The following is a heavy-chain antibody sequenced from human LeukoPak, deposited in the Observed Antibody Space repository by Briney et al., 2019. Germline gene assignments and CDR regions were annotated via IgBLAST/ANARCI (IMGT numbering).Heavy chain of an antibody. CDR3: ARRDFGGNSYFDY. J-gene: IGHJ4*02. Sequence: GESLKISCKGSGYSFTSYWIGWVRQMPGKGLEWMGIIYPGDSGTRYSPSFQGQVTISVDKSISTAYLHWSSLKASDTAIYYCARRDFGGNSYFDYWGQGTLVTVSS. D-gene: IGHD4-23*01. CDR1: GYSFTSYW. V-gene: IGHV5-51*01. CDR2: IYPGDSGT.